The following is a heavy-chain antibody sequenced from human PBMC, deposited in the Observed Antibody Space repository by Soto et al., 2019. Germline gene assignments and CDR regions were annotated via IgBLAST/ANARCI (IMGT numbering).Heavy chain of an antibody. J-gene: IGHJ4*02. Sequence: TSETLSLTCTVSDGSLSSYYWNWIRQPPGKGLEWIGYIYYSGSTNYNPSLKSRVTISVDTSKNQFSLKLSSVTAADTAVYYCARAVGYSSGWFFNFDYWGQGALVTVSS. D-gene: IGHD6-19*01. V-gene: IGHV4-59*01. CDR3: ARAVGYSSGWFFNFDY. CDR2: IYYSGST. CDR1: DGSLSSYY.